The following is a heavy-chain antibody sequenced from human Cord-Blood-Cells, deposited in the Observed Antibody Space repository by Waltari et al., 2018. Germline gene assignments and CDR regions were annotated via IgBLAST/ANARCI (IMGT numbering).Heavy chain of an antibody. Sequence: QVQLQEARPGLVTPSQTLSLTCTVSGASLSSGGYYWSWIRQHPGKGLEWIGYIYYSGSTYYNPSLKSRVTISVDTSKNQFSLKLSSVTAADSAVYYCARDTPGDAFDIWGQGTMVTVSS. V-gene: IGHV4-31*03. CDR3: ARDTPGDAFDI. CDR1: GASLSSGGYY. J-gene: IGHJ3*02. CDR2: IYYSGST.